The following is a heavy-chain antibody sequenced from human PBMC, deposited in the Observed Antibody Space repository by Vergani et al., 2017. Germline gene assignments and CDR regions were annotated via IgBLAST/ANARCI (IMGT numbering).Heavy chain of an antibody. CDR3: ARSRYNWNFYFDY. Sequence: QVQLQQWGAGLLKPSETLSLTCAVYGGSFSGYYWSWIRQPPGKGLEWIGYIYYSGSTYYNPSLKSRVTISVDTSKNQFSLKLSSVTAADTAVYYCARSRYNWNFYFDYWGQGTLVTVSS. V-gene: IGHV4-34*01. CDR2: IYYSGST. J-gene: IGHJ4*02. D-gene: IGHD1-7*01. CDR1: GGSFSGYY.